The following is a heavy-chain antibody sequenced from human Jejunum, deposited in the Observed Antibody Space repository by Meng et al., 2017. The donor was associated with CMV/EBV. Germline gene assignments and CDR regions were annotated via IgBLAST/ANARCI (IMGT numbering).Heavy chain of an antibody. J-gene: IGHJ4*02. CDR3: ARGLYGPDY. Sequence: SCAASGFTFSDYWMHWVRQAPGKGLVWVSRINNDGGNTVYADSVKDRFTFSRDNAKNTLYLQMNSLRAEDTAVYYCARGLYGPDYWGQGTLVTVSS. D-gene: IGHD4-17*01. CDR2: INNDGGNT. CDR1: GFTFSDYW. V-gene: IGHV3-74*01.